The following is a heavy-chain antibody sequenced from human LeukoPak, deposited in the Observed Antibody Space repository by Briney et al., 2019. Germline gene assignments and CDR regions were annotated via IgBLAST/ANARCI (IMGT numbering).Heavy chain of an antibody. CDR1: GYTFTSYG. CDR3: ARVETYEYYFDY. D-gene: IGHD3-16*01. J-gene: IGHJ4*02. V-gene: IGHV1-18*01. Sequence: ASVKVSCKASGYTFTSYGISWVRQAPGQGLEWMGWISAYNGNTNYAQKLQDRVTMTTDTSTSTAYMELRSLRSDDTAVYYCARVETYEYYFDYWGQGTLVTVSS. CDR2: ISAYNGNT.